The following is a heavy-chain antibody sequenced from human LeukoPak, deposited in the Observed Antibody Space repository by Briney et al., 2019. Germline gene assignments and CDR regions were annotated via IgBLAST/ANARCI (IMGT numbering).Heavy chain of an antibody. CDR3: AKDRAYDYVWGSPGSEY. V-gene: IGHV3-23*01. Sequence: PGGSLRLSCAASGFTFSSYAMSWVRQAPGKGLEWVSAISGSGGSTYYADSVKGRFTISRDNSKNTLYLQMDSLRAEDTAVYYCAKDRAYDYVWGSPGSEYWGQGTLVTVSS. J-gene: IGHJ4*02. CDR2: ISGSGGST. D-gene: IGHD3-16*01. CDR1: GFTFSSYA.